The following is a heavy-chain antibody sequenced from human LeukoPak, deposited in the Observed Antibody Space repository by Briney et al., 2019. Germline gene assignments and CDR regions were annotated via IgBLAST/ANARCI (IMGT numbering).Heavy chain of an antibody. V-gene: IGHV3-53*01. D-gene: IGHD5-18*01. CDR3: ARGSEELYSYVVRGYYYYTDV. J-gene: IGHJ6*03. CDR1: GFTVSSNY. Sequence: PGGSLRLSCAASGFTVSSNYMSWVRQAPGKGLEWVSVIYSGGRTYYADSVKGRFTISRDNSKNTLYLQMNSLRAEDTAVYYRARGSEELYSYVVRGYYYYTDVWGKGTTVTVSS. CDR2: IYSGGRT.